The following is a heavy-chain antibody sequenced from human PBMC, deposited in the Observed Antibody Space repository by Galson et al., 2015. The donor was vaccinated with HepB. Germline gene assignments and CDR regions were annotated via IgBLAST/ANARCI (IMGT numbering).Heavy chain of an antibody. V-gene: IGHV3-30*03. J-gene: IGHJ4*02. CDR1: GFTLSNSA. CDR2: ISYDAKNV. CDR3: AADATTIVTAFDY. Sequence: SLRLSCAASGFTLSNSAMHWVRQAPGKGLEWVAKISYDAKNVYYAESLRGPSAISRDNSKNTLYLEMNSLRVEDTAVYYCAADATTIVTAFDYWGQGTLVTVSS. D-gene: IGHD2/OR15-2a*01.